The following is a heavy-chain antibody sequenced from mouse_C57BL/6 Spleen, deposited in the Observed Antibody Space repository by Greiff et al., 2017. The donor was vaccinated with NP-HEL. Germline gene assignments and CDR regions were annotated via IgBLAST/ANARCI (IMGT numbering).Heavy chain of an antibody. CDR1: GYTFTSYW. J-gene: IGHJ1*03. CDR2: IDPNSGGT. D-gene: IGHD1-1*01. Sequence: QVQLQQPGAELVKPGASVKLSCKASGYTFTSYWMHWVKQRPGRGLEWIGRIDPNSGGTTYNEKFKSKATLTVDKPSSTAYMQLSSLTSEDSAVYYCARGYWTTVVAHWYFDVWGTGTTVTVSS. V-gene: IGHV1-72*01. CDR3: ARGYWTTVVAHWYFDV.